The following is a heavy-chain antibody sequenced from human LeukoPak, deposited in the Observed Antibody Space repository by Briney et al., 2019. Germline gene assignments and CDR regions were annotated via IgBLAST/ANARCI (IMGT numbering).Heavy chain of an antibody. CDR1: GGSISSYY. CDR2: IYYSGST. CDR3: ARDPPLRTRGAFDI. D-gene: IGHD3-10*01. V-gene: IGHV4-59*01. J-gene: IGHJ3*02. Sequence: PSETLSLTCTVSGGSISSYYWSWIRQPPGKGLEWIGYIYYSGSTNYNPSLKSRVTISVDTSKNQFSLKLSSVTAADTAVYYCARDPPLRTRGAFDIWGQGTMVTVSS.